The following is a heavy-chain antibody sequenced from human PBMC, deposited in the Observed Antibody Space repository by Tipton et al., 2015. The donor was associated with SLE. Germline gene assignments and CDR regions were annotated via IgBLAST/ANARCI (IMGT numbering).Heavy chain of an antibody. CDR2: ISSSSSYT. V-gene: IGHV3-48*03. CDR3: ARANSSWYGVDY. Sequence: SLRLSCAASGFTFSSYEMNWVRQAPGKGLEWVSYISSSSSYTNYADSVKGRFTISRDNAKNSLYLQMNSLRAEDTAVYYCARANSSWYGVDYWGQGTLVTVSS. CDR1: GFTFSSYE. D-gene: IGHD6-13*01. J-gene: IGHJ4*02.